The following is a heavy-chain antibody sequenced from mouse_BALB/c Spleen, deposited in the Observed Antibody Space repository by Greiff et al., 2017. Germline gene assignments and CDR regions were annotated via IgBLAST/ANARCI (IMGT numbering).Heavy chain of an antibody. Sequence: DVHLVESGGDLVKPGGSLKLSCAASGFTFSSYGMSWVRQTPDKRLEWVATISSGGSYTYYPDSVKGRFTISRDNAKNTLYLQMSSLKSEDTAMYYCARQGAVESFDYWGQGTTLTVSS. J-gene: IGHJ2*01. CDR1: GFTFSSYG. D-gene: IGHD1-1*01. V-gene: IGHV5-6*01. CDR3: ARQGAVESFDY. CDR2: ISSGGSYT.